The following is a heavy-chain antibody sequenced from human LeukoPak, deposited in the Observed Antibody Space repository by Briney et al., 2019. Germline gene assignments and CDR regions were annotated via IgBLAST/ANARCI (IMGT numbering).Heavy chain of an antibody. CDR3: ARVGEYCSGVSCSSGWFDP. D-gene: IGHD2-15*01. CDR2: IKQDGSVK. J-gene: IGHJ5*02. V-gene: IGHV3-7*03. CDR1: GFTFSDYW. Sequence: GGTLRLSCAVSGFTFSDYWRSWVRQAPGKGLEWVANIKQDGSVKYYVDSVKRRFTISRANAKNSLYLQMNSLRVEDTAIYYCARVGEYCSGVSCSSGWFDPWGQGTLVTVSS.